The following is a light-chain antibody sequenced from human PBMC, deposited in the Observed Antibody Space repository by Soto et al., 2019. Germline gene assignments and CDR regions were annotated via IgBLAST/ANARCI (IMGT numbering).Light chain of an antibody. CDR3: QQYASSPLT. Sequence: EFVLTQSPGTLSLSPGERASLSCRASQSVAKNYLAWYQQKPGQALRLLISDASSRATGIPDRFSGSGSGTDFTLTISRLEAEDFAVYFCQQYASSPLTFVGGTKVEIK. CDR1: QSVAKNY. CDR2: DAS. V-gene: IGKV3-20*01. J-gene: IGKJ4*01.